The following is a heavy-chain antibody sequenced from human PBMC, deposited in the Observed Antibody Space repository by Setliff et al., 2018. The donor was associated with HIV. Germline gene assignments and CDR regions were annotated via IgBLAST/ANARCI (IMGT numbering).Heavy chain of an antibody. CDR2: IYYSGST. J-gene: IGHJ6*03. V-gene: IGHV4-39*01. CDR3: ARGGGSRAATSSYYYMDV. CDR1: GGSISSGYYY. Sequence: SETLSLTCTVSGGSISSGYYYWGWIRQPPGKGLEWIGTIYYSGSTYYNPSLKNRVTISVDTSKNQFSLKLSSVTAADTAVYYCARGGGSRAATSSYYYMDVWGKGTTVTVSS. D-gene: IGHD2-15*01.